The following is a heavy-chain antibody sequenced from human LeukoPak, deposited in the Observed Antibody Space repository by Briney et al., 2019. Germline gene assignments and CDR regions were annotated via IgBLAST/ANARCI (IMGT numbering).Heavy chain of an antibody. J-gene: IGHJ4*02. D-gene: IGHD5-18*01. CDR3: ARGSVDTAMVSEYYFDY. V-gene: IGHV1-18*01. CDR2: IGGYNGNT. Sequence: ASVKVSCKASGYTLTSYGISWVRQAPGQGLEWMGWIGGYNGNTNYAQKLQGRVTMTTDTSTSTAYMELRSLRSDDTAVYYCARGSVDTAMVSEYYFDYWGQGTLVTVSS. CDR1: GYTLTSYG.